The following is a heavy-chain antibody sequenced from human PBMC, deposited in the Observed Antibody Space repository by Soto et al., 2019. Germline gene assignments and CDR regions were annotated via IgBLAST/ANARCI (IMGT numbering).Heavy chain of an antibody. J-gene: IGHJ1*01. CDR2: IYYSGST. D-gene: IGHD2-21*01. CDR3: ARDRLCGGDCYHPEFFQH. Sequence: QVQLQESGPGLVKPSQTLSLTCTVSGGSISSGGYYWSWIRQHPGKGLEWIGYIYYSGSTYYNPSLKSRVTISVGTSKNQFFLKLSSLTAAGTAVYYCARDRLCGGDCYHPEFFQHWGQGTLVTVSS. V-gene: IGHV4-31*03. CDR1: GGSISSGGYY.